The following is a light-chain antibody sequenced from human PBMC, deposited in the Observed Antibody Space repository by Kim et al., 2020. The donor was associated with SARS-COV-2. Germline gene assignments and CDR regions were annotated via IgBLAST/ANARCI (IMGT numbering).Light chain of an antibody. V-gene: IGLV1-47*01. CDR2: GNN. CDR1: SSDIGSNK. CDR3: AAWDGSLSGVV. Sequence: GQRVTISCSGSSSDIGSNKVYWYQQFPGTAPKLLIYGNNQRPSGVSDRFSGSKSGTSASLAISGLRSEDEADYYCAAWDGSLSGVVFGGGTQLTVL. J-gene: IGLJ2*01.